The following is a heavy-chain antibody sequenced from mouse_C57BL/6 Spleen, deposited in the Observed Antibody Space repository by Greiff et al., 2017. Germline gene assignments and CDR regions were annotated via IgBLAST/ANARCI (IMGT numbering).Heavy chain of an antibody. Sequence: VQLQQPGAELVRPGSSVKLSCKASGYTFTSYWMDWVKQRPGQGLEWIGNIYPSDSETHYNQKFKDKDTLTVDKSSSTAYMQLSSLTSEDSAVYYCARGLYYYGSSYGYFDYWGQGTTLTVSS. D-gene: IGHD1-1*01. CDR2: IYPSDSET. CDR1: GYTFTSYW. V-gene: IGHV1-61*01. J-gene: IGHJ2*01. CDR3: ARGLYYYGSSYGYFDY.